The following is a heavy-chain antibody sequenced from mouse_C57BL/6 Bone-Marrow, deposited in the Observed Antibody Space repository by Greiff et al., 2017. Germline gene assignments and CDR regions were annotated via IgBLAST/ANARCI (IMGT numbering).Heavy chain of an antibody. CDR1: GYTFTSYW. V-gene: IGHV1-74*01. Sequence: VQLQQPGAELVKPGASVKVSCKASGYTFTSYWMHWVKQRPGQGLEWIGRIHPSDSATNYNQKFKGKATLTVDKSSSTAYMQLSSLTSEDSAVYYCAMGAQANAMDYWGQGTSGTVSS. CDR2: IHPSDSAT. D-gene: IGHD3-2*02. CDR3: AMGAQANAMDY. J-gene: IGHJ4*01.